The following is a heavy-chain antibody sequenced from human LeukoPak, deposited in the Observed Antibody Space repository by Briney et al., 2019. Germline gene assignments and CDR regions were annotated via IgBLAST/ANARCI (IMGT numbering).Heavy chain of an antibody. V-gene: IGHV4-61*02. CDR1: GGSIGSGAYY. D-gene: IGHD6-19*01. Sequence: SQTLSLTCTVSGGSIGSGAYYWSWIRQPAGKGPEWIGRIYASGSTNYNPSLKSRVTISVDTSENQFSLKLSSVTTADTAVYYCARDSLYSSGWFDYWGQGTLVTVSS. CDR2: IYASGST. CDR3: ARDSLYSSGWFDY. J-gene: IGHJ4*02.